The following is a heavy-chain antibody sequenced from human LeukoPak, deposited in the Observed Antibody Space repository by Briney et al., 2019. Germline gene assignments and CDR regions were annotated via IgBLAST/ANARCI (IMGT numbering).Heavy chain of an antibody. CDR3: AKDPPGGYCSGGSCWGG. V-gene: IGHV3-23*01. CDR2: ISGSGGST. Sequence: GGSLRLSCAASGFTFSSYAMSWVRQAPGKGLEWVSAISGSGGSTYCADSVKGRFTISRDNSKNTLYLQMNSLRAEDTAVYYCAKDPPGGYCSGGSCWGGWGQGTLVTVSS. J-gene: IGHJ4*02. D-gene: IGHD2-15*01. CDR1: GFTFSSYA.